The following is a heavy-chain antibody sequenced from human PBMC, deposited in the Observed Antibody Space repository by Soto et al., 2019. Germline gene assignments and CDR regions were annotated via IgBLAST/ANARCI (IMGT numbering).Heavy chain of an antibody. J-gene: IGHJ4*02. CDR3: ARGPSWEVAYDFWSGYYKDFDY. D-gene: IGHD3-3*01. Sequence: QVQLVGSGGGVVQPGRSLRLSCAASGFTFSSYAMHWVRQAPGKGLEWVAVISYDGSNKYYADSVKGRFTISRDNSKNTLYLQMNSLRAEDTAVYYCARGPSWEVAYDFWSGYYKDFDYWGQGTLVTVSS. V-gene: IGHV3-30-3*01. CDR2: ISYDGSNK. CDR1: GFTFSSYA.